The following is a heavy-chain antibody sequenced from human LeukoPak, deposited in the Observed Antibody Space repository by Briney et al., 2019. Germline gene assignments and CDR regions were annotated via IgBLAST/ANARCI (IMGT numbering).Heavy chain of an antibody. CDR2: IHPGDSDT. V-gene: IGHV5-51*01. CDR3: ARLDGSYGRVYYMDV. CDR1: GYSFTSYW. D-gene: IGHD1-26*01. Sequence: GESLEISCKGSGYSFTSYWIGWVRQMPGKGLEWMGIIHPGDSDTRYSPSFQGQVTISADKSISTAYLQWSSLKASDTAMYYCARLDGSYGRVYYMDVWGKGTTVTVSS. J-gene: IGHJ6*03.